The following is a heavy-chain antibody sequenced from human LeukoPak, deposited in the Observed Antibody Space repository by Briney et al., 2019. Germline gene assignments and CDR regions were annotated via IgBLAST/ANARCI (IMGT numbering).Heavy chain of an antibody. J-gene: IGHJ4*02. CDR3: AVEYQYYFDY. CDR1: GFTFSDYH. D-gene: IGHD6-6*01. CDR2: ISSSGSTI. Sequence: GGSLRLSCAASGFTFSDYHMSWIRQAPGKGLEWLSYISSSGSTIYYADSVKGRFTISRDNAKNSLYLQMNSLRAEDTAVYYCAVEYQYYFDYWGQGTLVTVSS. V-gene: IGHV3-11*04.